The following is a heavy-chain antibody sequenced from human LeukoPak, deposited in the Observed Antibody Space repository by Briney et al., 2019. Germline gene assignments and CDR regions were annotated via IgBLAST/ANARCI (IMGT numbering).Heavy chain of an antibody. Sequence: ASVKVSCKASGYTFTKYSMRWVRQAPGQRPEWMGCINTGNGNTRYSQNFQGRFSITRDTSASTVYMELSSLRSEDTAVYYCARDHYYGSGIYNYFDNWGQGTLVTVSS. CDR2: INTGNGNT. V-gene: IGHV1-3*04. CDR1: GYTFTKYS. D-gene: IGHD3-10*01. J-gene: IGHJ4*02. CDR3: ARDHYYGSGIYNYFDN.